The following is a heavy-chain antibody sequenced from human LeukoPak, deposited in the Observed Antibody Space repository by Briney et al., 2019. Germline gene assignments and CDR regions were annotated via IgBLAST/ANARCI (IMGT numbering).Heavy chain of an antibody. J-gene: IGHJ6*04. D-gene: IGHD1-14*01. CDR3: ARDRNGMDV. CDR2: IWYDGSNK. V-gene: IGHV3-33*01. Sequence: GRSLRLSCAASGFTFSSYGMHWVRQAPGKGLEWVAVIWYDGSNKYYADSVKGRFTISRDNSKSTLYLQMNSLRAEDTAVYYCARDRNGMDVWGKGTTVTVSS. CDR1: GFTFSSYG.